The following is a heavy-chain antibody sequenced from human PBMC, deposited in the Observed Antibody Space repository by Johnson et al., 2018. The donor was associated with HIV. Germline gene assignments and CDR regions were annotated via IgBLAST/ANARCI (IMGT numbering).Heavy chain of an antibody. Sequence: VQLVESGGGVVRPGGSLRLSCAPSGFTFDDYGMSWVRQAPGKGLEWVAVISYDGANKYYADSVKGRFTISRDNSKNTLYLQMHSLRAEDTAVYYCAKDLGDAVGTTHDAFDIWGQGTTVTVSS. CDR2: ISYDGANK. CDR1: GFTFDDYG. V-gene: IGHV3-30*18. CDR3: AKDLGDAVGTTHDAFDI. J-gene: IGHJ3*02. D-gene: IGHD1-26*01.